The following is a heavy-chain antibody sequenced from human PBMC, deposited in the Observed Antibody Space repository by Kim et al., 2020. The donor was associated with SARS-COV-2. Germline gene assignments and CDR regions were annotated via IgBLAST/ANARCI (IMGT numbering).Heavy chain of an antibody. V-gene: IGHV3-73*01. CDR3: TRHEVDTAQ. Sequence: GGSLRLSCAASGFTFSGSAMHWVRQASGKGLEWVGRIRSKANSYATAYAASVKGRFTISRDDSKNTTYLQMNSLKTEDTAVYFCTRHEVDTAQWGQGTLVTVSS. CDR1: GFTFSGSA. J-gene: IGHJ4*02. D-gene: IGHD5-18*01. CDR2: IRSKANSYAT.